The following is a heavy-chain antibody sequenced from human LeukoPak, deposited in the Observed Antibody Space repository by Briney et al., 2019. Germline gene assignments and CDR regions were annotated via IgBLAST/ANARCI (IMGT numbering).Heavy chain of an antibody. Sequence: SETLSLTCAVYGGSLRGYYWSWIPQPPGKGLEWIGEINHSGSTNYNPSLKSRVTISVDTSKNQFSLRLSSVTAADTAVYYCARVLEGSSGQHWYFDLWGRGTLVTVSS. V-gene: IGHV4-34*01. D-gene: IGHD6-19*01. CDR1: GGSLRGYY. J-gene: IGHJ2*01. CDR3: ARVLEGSSGQHWYFDL. CDR2: INHSGST.